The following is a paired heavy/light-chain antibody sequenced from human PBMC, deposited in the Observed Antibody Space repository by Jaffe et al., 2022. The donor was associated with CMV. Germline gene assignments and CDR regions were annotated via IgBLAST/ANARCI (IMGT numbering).Heavy chain of an antibody. D-gene: IGHD3-22*01. V-gene: IGHV3-23*04. CDR3: AKAPLSAPYFYDSSGYHYRYYLDC. CDR1: GFTLSSFSTYA. Sequence: EVQLVESGGGLVRPGGSLRLSCAVSGFTLSSFSTYAMNWVRQPPGKGLEWVSSISGSGSSTYYAASVKGRFTISRDNSKNTLYLQLNNLRAEDTAVYYCAKAPLSAPYFYDSSGYHYRYYLDCWGQGTLVTVSS. J-gene: IGHJ4*02. CDR2: ISGSGSST.
Light chain of an antibody. Sequence: DIQMTQSPSTLSASVGDRVTITCRASQSIDTYLAWYQQKPGKAPKLLIYKASSLQSGVSSRFSGSGSGTEFTLTISSLQPDDFATYYCQQYHSNSPWPFGQGTKVEIK. CDR3: QQYHSNSPWP. V-gene: IGKV1-5*03. CDR1: QSIDTY. J-gene: IGKJ1*01. CDR2: KAS.